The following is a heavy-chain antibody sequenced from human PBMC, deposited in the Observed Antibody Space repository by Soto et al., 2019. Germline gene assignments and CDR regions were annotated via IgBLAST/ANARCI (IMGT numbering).Heavy chain of an antibody. Sequence: EVQLVESGGDLVQPGGSLRLSCAASGFMFSSYCMSWVRQAPGQGPEWMAHIKQDGSERYYVDPVKGRFTISRDNAKNSLYLQMDSLRAEDTAVYYCARVPSTRDIWSYGVGGRYYYYYMDVWGKGTTVTVSS. D-gene: IGHD1-7*01. CDR2: IKQDGSER. CDR1: GFMFSSYC. J-gene: IGHJ6*03. CDR3: ARVPSTRDIWSYGVGGRYYYYYMDV. V-gene: IGHV3-7*04.